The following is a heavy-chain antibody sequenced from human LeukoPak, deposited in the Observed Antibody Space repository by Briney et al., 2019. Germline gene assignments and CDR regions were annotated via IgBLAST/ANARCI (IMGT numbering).Heavy chain of an antibody. V-gene: IGHV3-23*03. CDR2: IYAGGTT. CDR1: GFTFSSYA. Sequence: PGGSLRLSCAASGFTFSSYAMSWVRQAPGKGLEWVSVIYAGGTTYYIDSVKGRFTISRDNSKNTLYLQMNSLRAEDTAVYYCARGRDSSGYILAYWGQGTLVTVSS. J-gene: IGHJ4*02. D-gene: IGHD3-22*01. CDR3: ARGRDSSGYILAY.